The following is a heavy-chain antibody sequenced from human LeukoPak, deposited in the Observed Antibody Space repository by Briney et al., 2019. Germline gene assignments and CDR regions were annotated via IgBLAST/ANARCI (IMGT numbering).Heavy chain of an antibody. CDR1: GGSISGFY. Sequence: SETLSLTCTVSGGSISGFYWSWIRQPPGKGLEWIGEINHSGSSNYNPSLKSRVTISVDTSKNQFSLKLSSVTAADTAVYYCARGRDVVVPAAILHFDYWGQGTLVTVSS. CDR2: INHSGSS. CDR3: ARGRDVVVPAAILHFDY. D-gene: IGHD2-2*02. J-gene: IGHJ4*02. V-gene: IGHV4-34*01.